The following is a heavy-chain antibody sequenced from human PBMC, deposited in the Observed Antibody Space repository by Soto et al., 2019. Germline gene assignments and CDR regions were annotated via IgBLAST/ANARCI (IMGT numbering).Heavy chain of an antibody. Sequence: QVPLQESGPGLVKPSGTLSLTCTVSGGSISSNNWWSWVRQPPGKGLEWIGEIYHSGTTNFNPSLKSRVTISMDKSKNQLSLKMNSVTAADTAIYYCSRSPYAEDYWGQGTLVTVSS. CDR3: SRSPYAEDY. V-gene: IGHV4-4*02. J-gene: IGHJ4*02. CDR1: GGSISSNNW. D-gene: IGHD2-2*01. CDR2: IYHSGTT.